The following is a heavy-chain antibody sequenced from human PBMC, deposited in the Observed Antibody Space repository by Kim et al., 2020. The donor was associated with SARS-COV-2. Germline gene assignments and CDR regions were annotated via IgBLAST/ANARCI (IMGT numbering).Heavy chain of an antibody. Sequence: GGSLRLSCAASGFTFSNAWMSWVRQAPGKGLEWVGRIKSKTDGGTTDYAAPVKGRFTISRDDSKNTLYLQMNSLKTEDTALYYCTTGGVVPAAKTYYYYYGMDVWGQGTTVTVSS. V-gene: IGHV3-15*01. CDR1: GFTFSNAW. J-gene: IGHJ6*02. CDR3: TTGGVVPAAKTYYYYYGMDV. D-gene: IGHD2-2*01. CDR2: IKSKTDGGTT.